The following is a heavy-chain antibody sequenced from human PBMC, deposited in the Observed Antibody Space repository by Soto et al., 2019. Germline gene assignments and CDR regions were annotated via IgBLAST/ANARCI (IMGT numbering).Heavy chain of an antibody. Sequence: QVQLQESGPGLVKPSETLSLTCVVSGGSISSDSWWSWVRQSPEKGLEWIGEIHDGGTTHYNPSLESRLTVSMDKSKNQLSLKLNSVTAADTAVYYCAKNRGFSQGDWGLGTLVTVSS. CDR3: AKNRGFSQGD. CDR2: IHDGGTT. V-gene: IGHV4-4*02. J-gene: IGHJ4*02. D-gene: IGHD5-18*01. CDR1: GGSISSDSW.